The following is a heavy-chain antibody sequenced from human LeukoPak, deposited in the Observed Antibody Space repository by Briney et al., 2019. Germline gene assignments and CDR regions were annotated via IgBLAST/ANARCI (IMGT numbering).Heavy chain of an antibody. Sequence: ASVKVSCKASGYTFTSYYMHWVRQAPGQGLEWMGWINPNSGGTNYAQKFQGRVTMTRDTSISTAYMELSRLRSDDTAVYYCARGYDSSGYPNRDAFDIWGQGTMVTVSS. CDR1: GYTFTSYY. D-gene: IGHD3-22*01. CDR2: INPNSGGT. V-gene: IGHV1-2*02. J-gene: IGHJ3*02. CDR3: ARGYDSSGYPNRDAFDI.